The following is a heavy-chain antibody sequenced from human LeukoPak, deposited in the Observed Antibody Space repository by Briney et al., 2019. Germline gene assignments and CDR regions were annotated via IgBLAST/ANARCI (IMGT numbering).Heavy chain of an antibody. D-gene: IGHD2/OR15-2a*01. CDR1: GGSIISTTYY. J-gene: IGHJ4*02. CDR3: ARQTSTIYSNFDY. Sequence: SETLSLTCTVSGGSIISTTYYWGWIRQPPGKGLEWIGTIYYSGTTFYNPSLKSRVTMSVDTSKNQFSLKLSSVTAADTAVYYCARQTSTIYSNFDYWGQGTLVTVSS. V-gene: IGHV4-39*01. CDR2: IYYSGTT.